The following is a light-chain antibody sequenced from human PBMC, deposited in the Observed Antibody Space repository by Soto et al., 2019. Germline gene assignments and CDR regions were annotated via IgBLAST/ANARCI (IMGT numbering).Light chain of an antibody. V-gene: IGLV1-40*01. Sequence: QSVLTQPPSMSGAPGQRVPISCTGSNSNNGAGYDVHWYQQLPGTAPKLLIYGNSNRPSGVPDRFSGSKSGTSASLAITGLQADDVADYYCQSYDSSLSQGVFGTGTKVTVL. J-gene: IGLJ1*01. CDR1: NSNNGAGYD. CDR2: GNS. CDR3: QSYDSSLSQGV.